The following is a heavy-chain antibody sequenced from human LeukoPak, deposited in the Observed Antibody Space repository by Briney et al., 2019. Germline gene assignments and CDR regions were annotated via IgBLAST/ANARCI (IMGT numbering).Heavy chain of an antibody. V-gene: IGHV3-23*01. J-gene: IGHJ2*01. CDR2: ITGSGDNT. Sequence: PGGSLRLSCAASGFTFTSQGMAWVRQAPAKGLGWVSAITGSGDNTYYADSVKGRFTISRNNSKNTLYLQMNSLSAEDTAVYYCAKMQGYFDLWGRGTLVTVSS. CDR3: AKMQGYFDL. CDR1: GFTFTSQG.